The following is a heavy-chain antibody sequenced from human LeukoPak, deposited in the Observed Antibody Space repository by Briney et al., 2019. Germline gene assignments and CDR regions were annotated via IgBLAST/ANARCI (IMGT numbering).Heavy chain of an antibody. CDR1: GFTFSSYG. CDR2: IRYDGSNK. J-gene: IGHJ4*02. D-gene: IGHD1-26*01. Sequence: PGESLRLSCAASGFTFSSYGMHWVRQAPGKGLEWVAFIRYDGSNKYYADSVKGRFTISRDNSKNTLYLQMNSLRAEDTAVYYCAKDHRTVGASGVFDYWGQGTLVTVSS. CDR3: AKDHRTVGASGVFDY. V-gene: IGHV3-30*02.